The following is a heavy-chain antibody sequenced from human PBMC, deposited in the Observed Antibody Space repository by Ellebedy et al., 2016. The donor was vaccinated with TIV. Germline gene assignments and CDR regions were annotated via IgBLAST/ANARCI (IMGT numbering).Heavy chain of an antibody. D-gene: IGHD3-16*02. CDR3: ASGMITFGGVIV. J-gene: IGHJ4*02. CDR1: GGSISSSSYY. V-gene: IGHV4-61*05. Sequence: SETLSLXXTVSGGSISSSSYYWGWIRQPPGKGLEWIGYIYYSGSTNYNPSLKSRVTISVDTSKYQFSLKLSSVTAADTAVYYCASGMITFGGVIVWGQGTLVTVSS. CDR2: IYYSGST.